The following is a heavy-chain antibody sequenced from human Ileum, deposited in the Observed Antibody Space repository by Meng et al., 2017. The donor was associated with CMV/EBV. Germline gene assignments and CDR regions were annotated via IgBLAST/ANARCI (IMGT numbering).Heavy chain of an antibody. D-gene: IGHD5-18*01. V-gene: IGHV1-3*01. CDR3: ARVPEGGYSYDFDY. CDR1: GYTFTRYA. J-gene: IGHJ4*02. CDR2: INAGNGNT. Sequence: ASGYTFTRYAMHWVRQAPGQRLEWMGWINAGNGNTKYSQKFQGRVTITRDTSASTAYMELSSLRSEDTAVYYCARVPEGGYSYDFDYWGQGTLVTVSS.